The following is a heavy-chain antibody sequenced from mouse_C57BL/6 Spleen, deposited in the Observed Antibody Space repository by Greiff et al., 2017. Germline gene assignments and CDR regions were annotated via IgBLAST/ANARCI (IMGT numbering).Heavy chain of an antibody. V-gene: IGHV1-59*01. CDR3: GGFDD. CDR1: GYTFTSYW. J-gene: IGHJ2*01. Sequence: QVQLQQPGAELVRPGTSVKLSCKASGYTFTSYWMHWVQQRPGQGLEWIGVIDPSASYTNYNQKFKGKATLTVDTSSSTAYMQLSGLTSGDSAVYYCGGFDDWGQGTTVTVSS. CDR2: IDPSASYT.